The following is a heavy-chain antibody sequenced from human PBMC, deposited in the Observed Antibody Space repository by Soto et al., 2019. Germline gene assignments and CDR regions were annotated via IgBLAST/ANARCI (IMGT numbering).Heavy chain of an antibody. CDR1: GSTFSSYA. CDR2: ISGSGGST. CDR3: AKDWVYSSSASAKNIDY. D-gene: IGHD6-6*01. J-gene: IGHJ4*02. V-gene: IGHV3-23*01. Sequence: GGSLRLSCAASGSTFSSYAMSWVRQAPGKGLEWVSAISGSGGSTYYADSVKGRFTISRDNSKNTLYLQMNSLRAEDTAVYYCAKDWVYSSSASAKNIDYWGQGTLVTVSS.